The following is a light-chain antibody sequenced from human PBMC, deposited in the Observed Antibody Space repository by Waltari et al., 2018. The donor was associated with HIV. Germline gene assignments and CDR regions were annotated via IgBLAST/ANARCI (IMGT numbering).Light chain of an antibody. CDR1: QSISGY. V-gene: IGKV3-11*01. CDR3: QQRNSGPLT. J-gene: IGKJ4*01. Sequence: EIVLTQSPATLSLSPGERATLSCRASQSISGYLAWYQQKPGQAPRLLIYDASDRATGIPAGFRGKGSGTDFTLTITSLEPEDFALYYCQQRNSGPLTFGGGTKVEIK. CDR2: DAS.